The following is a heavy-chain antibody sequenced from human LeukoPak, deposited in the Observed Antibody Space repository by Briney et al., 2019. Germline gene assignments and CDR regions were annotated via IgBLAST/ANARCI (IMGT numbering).Heavy chain of an antibody. CDR2: IYYSGST. V-gene: IGHV4-39*01. J-gene: IGHJ3*02. D-gene: IGHD6-19*01. CDR1: GGSISSSSYY. Sequence: SETLSLTCTVSGGSISSSSYYWGWICQPPGKGLEWIGSIYYSGSTYYNPSLKSRVTISVDTSKNQFSLKLSSVTAADTAVCYCARRSSSGWYPRDAFDIWGQGTMVTVSS. CDR3: ARRSSSGWYPRDAFDI.